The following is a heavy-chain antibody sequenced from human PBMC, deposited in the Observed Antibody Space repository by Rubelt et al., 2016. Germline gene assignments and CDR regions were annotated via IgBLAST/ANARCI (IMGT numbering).Heavy chain of an antibody. CDR3: ARDGNGDRNRLFDY. CDR2: INSDGSST. CDR1: GFTFSSSP. Sequence: EVQLLESGGGLVQPGVSLRLSCAASGFTFSSSPMIWVRQAPGKGLEWVSRINSDGSSTSYADSVKGRFTISRDNSKNTLYLQMNSLRAEDTAVYYCARDGNGDRNRLFDYWGQGTLVTVSS. V-gene: IGHV3-23*01. D-gene: IGHD4-17*01. J-gene: IGHJ4*02.